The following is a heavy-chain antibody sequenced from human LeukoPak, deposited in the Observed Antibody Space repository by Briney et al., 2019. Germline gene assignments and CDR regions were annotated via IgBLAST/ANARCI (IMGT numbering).Heavy chain of an antibody. CDR2: IYTSGTT. J-gene: IGHJ4*02. CDR3: ARGRLGDSFDY. V-gene: IGHV4-61*02. D-gene: IGHD3-16*01. Sequence: PSQTLSLTCTVSGGSSSSGNCYWSWIRQPAGKGLEWIGRIYTSGTTNYNPSLKSRVTISVDTSKNQFSLNLSSVTAADTAVYYCARGRLGDSFDYWGQGTLVTVSS. CDR1: GGSSSSGNCY.